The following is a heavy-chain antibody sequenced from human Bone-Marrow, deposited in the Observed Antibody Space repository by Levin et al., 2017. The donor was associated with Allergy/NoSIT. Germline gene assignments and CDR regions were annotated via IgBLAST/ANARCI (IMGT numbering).Heavy chain of an antibody. D-gene: IGHD4-17*01. Sequence: ESGPTLVKPTQTLTLTCTFSGFSLSTSGLGVGWIRQPPGKALEWLTLIYWDDDKRYNPSLENRISITKDTSKNQVVLTMTNMDPVDTATYYCAHRGLRYFDYWGQGTLVTVSS. J-gene: IGHJ4*02. V-gene: IGHV2-5*02. CDR3: AHRGLRYFDY. CDR2: IYWDDDK. CDR1: GFSLSTSGLG.